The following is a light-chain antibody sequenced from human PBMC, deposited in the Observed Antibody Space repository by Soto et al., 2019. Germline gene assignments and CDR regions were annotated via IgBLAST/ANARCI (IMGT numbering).Light chain of an antibody. V-gene: IGKV1-39*01. CDR1: QPISRN. J-gene: IGKJ5*01. CDR2: AAS. Sequence: DVQMTQSPSSLSASVGDIFTIPCRASQPISRNLNWYQQKPGKAPKLLIYAASSLQSGVPSRFSGSGSGTDFTLAISSLQPEDFATYFCQKSDSIPINFGQGTRLEIK. CDR3: QKSDSIPIN.